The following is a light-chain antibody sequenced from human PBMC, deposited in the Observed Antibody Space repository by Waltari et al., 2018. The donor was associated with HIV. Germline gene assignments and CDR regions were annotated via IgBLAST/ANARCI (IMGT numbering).Light chain of an antibody. J-gene: IGLJ2*01. V-gene: IGLV2-8*01. Sequence: QSALTQPPSASGSPGQAFTIPCTGTSSDVSGHSYVPWYQQHPGNAPKPIISEVTKRPSGVPDRSAGSNSGNTSSLTVSGLQAEDECDYFCSSYSGRNMSVIFGGGTRVTVL. CDR2: EVT. CDR1: SSDVSGHSY. CDR3: SSYSGRNMSVI.